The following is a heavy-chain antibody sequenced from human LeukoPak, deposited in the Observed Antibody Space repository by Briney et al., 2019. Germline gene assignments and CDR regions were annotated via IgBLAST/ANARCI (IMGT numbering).Heavy chain of an antibody. CDR1: GFTFSSYS. D-gene: IGHD6-19*01. CDR2: ISSSSSYI. Sequence: GGSLRLSCAASGFTFSSYSINWVRQAPGKGLEWVSSISSSSSYIYYADSVKGRFTISRDNAKNSLYLQMNSLRAEDTAVYYCASRTGGWGPTWDVWGQGTTVTVSS. J-gene: IGHJ6*02. CDR3: ASRTGGWGPTWDV. V-gene: IGHV3-21*01.